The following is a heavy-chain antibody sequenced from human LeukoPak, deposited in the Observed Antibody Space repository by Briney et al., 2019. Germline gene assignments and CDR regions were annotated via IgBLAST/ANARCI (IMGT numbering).Heavy chain of an antibody. CDR1: GFTFRHYY. Sequence: GGSLRLSCAASGFTFRHYYMSWVRQAPGKGLEWVANIKQDGSEQFYMDSVKGRFTISRDNAKNSLYLQMNSLRAEDTAVYYCAREDIVVIPATMDDAFDIWGQGTVVTVSS. CDR3: AREDIVVIPATMDDAFDI. CDR2: IKQDGSEQ. V-gene: IGHV3-7*01. J-gene: IGHJ3*02. D-gene: IGHD2-2*01.